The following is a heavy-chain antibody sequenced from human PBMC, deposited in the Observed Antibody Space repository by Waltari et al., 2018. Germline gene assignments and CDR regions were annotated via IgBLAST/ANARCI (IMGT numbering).Heavy chain of an antibody. CDR2: INSDGSST. J-gene: IGHJ4*02. CDR1: GFTFSSHW. Sequence: EVQLVESGGGLVQPGGSLRLSCAASGFTFSSHWVYWVRQTPGKGLVWVSGINSDGSSTSYADSVKGRVTISRDNAKNTLYLQMNSLRAEDTAVYYCVRDSSGTYWGQGTQVTVSS. D-gene: IGHD3-22*01. CDR3: VRDSSGTY. V-gene: IGHV3-74*01.